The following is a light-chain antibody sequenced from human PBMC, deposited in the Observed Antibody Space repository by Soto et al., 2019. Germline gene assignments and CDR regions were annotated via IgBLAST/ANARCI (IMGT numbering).Light chain of an antibody. CDR1: NSDVGSYKR. CDR3: ASYAGVTTYVI. J-gene: IGLJ2*01. V-gene: IGLV2-23*01. Sequence: QSALTQPASLSGSPGQSITISCTGTNSDVGSYKRVSWYRQHPGRAPKLMIYEDTRRPSGVSNRFSGSKSGNTASLTISGLQAEDEADYYCASYAGVTTYVIFGGGTKLTVL. CDR2: EDT.